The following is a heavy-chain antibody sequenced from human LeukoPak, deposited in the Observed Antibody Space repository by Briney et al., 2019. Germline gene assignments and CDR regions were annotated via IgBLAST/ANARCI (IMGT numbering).Heavy chain of an antibody. V-gene: IGHV1-46*01. J-gene: IGHJ6*03. Sequence: ASVKVSFKASGYTFTSYYMHWVRQAPGQGLEWLGIINPSGGSTSYAQKFQGRVTMTRDTSTSTVYMELSSLRSEDTAVYYCARDTGGYYYMDVWGKGTTVTVSS. CDR1: GYTFTSYY. D-gene: IGHD1-14*01. CDR2: INPSGGST. CDR3: ARDTGGYYYMDV.